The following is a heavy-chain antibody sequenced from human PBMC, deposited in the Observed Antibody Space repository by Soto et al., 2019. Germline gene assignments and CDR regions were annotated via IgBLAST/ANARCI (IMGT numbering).Heavy chain of an antibody. CDR3: ARDPPGIGVEY. J-gene: IGHJ4*02. CDR2: INHDGSSI. D-gene: IGHD3-3*01. V-gene: IGHV3-74*01. Sequence: GGSLRLSCAASGFTFSTYWMHWVRQAPGKGLVWVSRINHDGSSITYADSVKGRFTISRDNAKNTLYLHMISLRAEDTAVYYCARDPPGIGVEYWGQGTLVTVSS. CDR1: GFTFSTYW.